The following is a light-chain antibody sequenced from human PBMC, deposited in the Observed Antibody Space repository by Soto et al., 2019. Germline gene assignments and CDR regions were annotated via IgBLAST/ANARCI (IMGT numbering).Light chain of an antibody. Sequence: QSVLTQPPSASGTPGQRVTISCSGSSSNIGSNTVNWYQQLPGTAPKLLIYSNNQRPSGVPDRFSGSKSGTSASLAISGLQSEAEADYYCAAWDDSLNGYVFGTGTKVTVL. CDR2: SNN. CDR1: SSNIGSNT. V-gene: IGLV1-44*01. CDR3: AAWDDSLNGYV. J-gene: IGLJ1*01.